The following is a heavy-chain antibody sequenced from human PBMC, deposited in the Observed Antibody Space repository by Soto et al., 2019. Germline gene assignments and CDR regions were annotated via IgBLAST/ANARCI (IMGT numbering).Heavy chain of an antibody. CDR2: IYPGDSDT. V-gene: IGHV5-51*01. J-gene: IGHJ4*02. Sequence: PLESRQSSCKGVVYRGTDYWIGWVRQMHVKGLEWMGLIYPGDSDTRYSPSFEGQVTISADKSISTAYLQWSGLKASDTAMYYCARRKASSTTSLSFRAGFDYWGQGTLVTVAS. CDR3: ARRKASSTTSLSFRAGFDY. CDR1: VYRGTDYW. D-gene: IGHD2-2*01.